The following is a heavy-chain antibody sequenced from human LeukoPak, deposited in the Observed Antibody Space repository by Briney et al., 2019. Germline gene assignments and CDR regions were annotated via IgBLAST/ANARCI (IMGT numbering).Heavy chain of an antibody. CDR3: ARGSSGYSYYYGMDV. D-gene: IGHD3-22*01. V-gene: IGHV4-59*01. CDR2: IYYSGST. CDR1: GGSISSYY. J-gene: IGHJ6*02. Sequence: SETLSLTCTVSGGSISSYYWSWIRQPPGKGLEWIGYIYYSGSTNYNPSLKSRVTISVDTSKNQFSPKLSSVTAADTAVYYCARGSSGYSYYYGMDVWGQGTTVTVSS.